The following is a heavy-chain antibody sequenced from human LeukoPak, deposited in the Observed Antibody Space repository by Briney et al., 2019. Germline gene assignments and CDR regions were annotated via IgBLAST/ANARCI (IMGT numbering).Heavy chain of an antibody. CDR1: GGTFSSYA. Sequence: ASVKVSCKASGGTFSSYAISWVRQAPGQGLEWMGRIIPILGIANYAQKFQGRVTITADKSTSTAYMELSSLRSEDTAVYYCAKDRDGYSPEYWGQGTLVTVSS. D-gene: IGHD5-24*01. CDR2: IIPILGIA. CDR3: AKDRDGYSPEY. J-gene: IGHJ4*02. V-gene: IGHV1-69*04.